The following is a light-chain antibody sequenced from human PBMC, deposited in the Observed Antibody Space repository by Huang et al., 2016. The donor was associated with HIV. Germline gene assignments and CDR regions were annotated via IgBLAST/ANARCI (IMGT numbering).Light chain of an antibody. Sequence: DIQMTQSPSTLSASVGDRVTITCRSSQSISYWLAWYQQNQGKAPNLLIYKSSTFQSGVPSRFSGSGSGTEFTLTISSLQPDDFATYYCQQYNSYSWTFGQGTKVEIK. CDR1: QSISYW. J-gene: IGKJ1*01. CDR2: KSS. CDR3: QQYNSYSWT. V-gene: IGKV1-5*03.